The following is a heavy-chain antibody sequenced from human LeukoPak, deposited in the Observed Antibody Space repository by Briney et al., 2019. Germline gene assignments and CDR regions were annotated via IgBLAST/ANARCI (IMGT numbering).Heavy chain of an antibody. CDR3: ARSLYDYVWGSYRSCWFDP. J-gene: IGHJ5*02. D-gene: IGHD3-16*02. V-gene: IGHV4-34*01. CDR1: GASFSGYP. CDR2: INHSGST. Sequence: SETLSLTCAVSGASFSGYPWSWIRQPPGKGLEWIGEINHSGSTNYNPSLKSRVTISVDTSKNQFSLKLSSVTAADTAVYYCARSLYDYVWGSYRSCWFDPWGQGTLVTVSS.